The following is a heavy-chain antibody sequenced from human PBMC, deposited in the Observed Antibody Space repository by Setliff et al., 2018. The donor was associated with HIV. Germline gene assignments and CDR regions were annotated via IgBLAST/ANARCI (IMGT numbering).Heavy chain of an antibody. CDR1: GYILTSHY. CDR3: ARDPDRVRGIYYYYMDV. V-gene: IGHV1-46*01. D-gene: IGHD6-13*01. Sequence: ASVKVSCKASGYILTSHYMHWVRQAPGQGLEWMGIINPSVGSTSYAQKFQGRVTITADDSTSTAYMELTSLRSEDTAVYYCARDPDRVRGIYYYYMDVWGQGTTVTVSS. CDR2: INPSVGST. J-gene: IGHJ6*03.